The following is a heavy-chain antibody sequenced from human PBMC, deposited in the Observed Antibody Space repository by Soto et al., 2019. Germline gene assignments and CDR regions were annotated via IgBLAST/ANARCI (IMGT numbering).Heavy chain of an antibody. V-gene: IGHV3-23*01. CDR3: AKRRSSFFYYGMDV. CDR1: GFTFSSFP. CDR2: IGGGAGRT. Sequence: GGSLRLSCAASGFTFSSFPMNWVRQAPGKGLEWVSGIGGGAGRTYYADSVKGRCTISRDSSKDTIYLQMNSLRAEDTAIYYCAKRRSSFFYYGMDVCGQGTPVTVYS. D-gene: IGHD3-10*01. J-gene: IGHJ6*02.